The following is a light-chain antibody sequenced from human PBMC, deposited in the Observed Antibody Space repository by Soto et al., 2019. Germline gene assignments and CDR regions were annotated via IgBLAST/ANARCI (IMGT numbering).Light chain of an antibody. CDR2: GAS. J-gene: IGKJ2*01. V-gene: IGKV1-6*01. CDR1: QGIRND. CDR3: LQDYNYPLT. Sequence: ALQMTQSPSSLSASVGDRVTITCRASQGIRNDLGWYQQKPGKAPTLLIYGASTLQSGVPSRFSGSGSGTDFSLTITSLQPEDFATYYCLQDYNYPLTFGQGTKLEIK.